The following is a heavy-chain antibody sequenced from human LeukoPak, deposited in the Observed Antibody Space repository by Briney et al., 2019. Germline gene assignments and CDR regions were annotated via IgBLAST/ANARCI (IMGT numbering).Heavy chain of an antibody. V-gene: IGHV3-30*03. CDR3: ARRAGAYSHPYDY. Sequence: GRSLRLSCSASGFTFSSYGMNWVRQAPGKGLEWVAVISYDGSNKFYADSVKGRFTISRDNSKNTLYLQMNSLRAEDTAVYYCARRAGAYSHPYDYWGQGTLVTVSS. CDR1: GFTFSSYG. J-gene: IGHJ4*02. D-gene: IGHD4/OR15-4a*01. CDR2: ISYDGSNK.